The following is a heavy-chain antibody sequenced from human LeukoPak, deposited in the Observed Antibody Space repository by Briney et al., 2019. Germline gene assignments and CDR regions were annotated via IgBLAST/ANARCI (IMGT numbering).Heavy chain of an antibody. Sequence: SETLSLTCPVSGGSISSYYWSWIRQPPGKGLEWIGYIYYSGSNNYNSSLKSRVTISVDTSKNQLSLKLSSVTAAETAVYYCARLPGIAVAGSRYYYYGMDVWGQGTTVTVSS. J-gene: IGHJ6*02. CDR3: ARLPGIAVAGSRYYYYGMDV. D-gene: IGHD6-19*01. CDR2: IYYSGSN. V-gene: IGHV4-59*08. CDR1: GGSISSYY.